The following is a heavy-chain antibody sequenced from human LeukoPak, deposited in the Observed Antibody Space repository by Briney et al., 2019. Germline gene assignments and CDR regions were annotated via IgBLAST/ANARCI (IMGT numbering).Heavy chain of an antibody. CDR1: GFTFSSYA. CDR3: AKVRTIFDS. Sequence: PGGSLRLSCVASGFTFSSYAMSWVRQAPGKGLEWISGIGSGGGSIVYSDSVKGRFTISRDNSKNTLYLQMNSLRVDDTAIYYCAKVRTIFDSWGQGTLVTVSS. V-gene: IGHV3-23*01. J-gene: IGHJ4*02. CDR2: IGSGGGSI. D-gene: IGHD2-8*01.